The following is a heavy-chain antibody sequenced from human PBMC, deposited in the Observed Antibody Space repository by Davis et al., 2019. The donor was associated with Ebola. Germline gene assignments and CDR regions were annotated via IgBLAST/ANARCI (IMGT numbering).Heavy chain of an antibody. Sequence: HTGGSLRLSCAASGFTFSSYWMHWVRQAPGKGLVWVSRINSDGSSTSDADSVKGRFTISRDNAKNTLYLQMNSLRAEDTAVYYCARDGRGWELHDYWGQGTLVTVSS. CDR3: ARDGRGWELHDY. CDR1: GFTFSSYW. D-gene: IGHD1-26*01. J-gene: IGHJ4*02. CDR2: INSDGSST. V-gene: IGHV3-74*01.